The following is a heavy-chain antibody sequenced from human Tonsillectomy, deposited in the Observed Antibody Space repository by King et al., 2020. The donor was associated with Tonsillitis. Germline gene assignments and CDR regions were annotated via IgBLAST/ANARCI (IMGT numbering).Heavy chain of an antibody. J-gene: IGHJ6*03. CDR3: ARGQRGYYGSGSYYSYYYYMDV. CDR1: GFTFSDYY. Sequence: HVQLVESGGGLVKPGGSLRLSCAASGFTFSDYYMSWIRQAPGKGLEWVSYISSSSSYTNYADSVKGRFTISRDNAKNSLYLQMNSLRAEDTAVYYCARGQRGYYGSGSYYSYYYYMDVWGKGTTVTVSS. D-gene: IGHD3-10*01. CDR2: ISSSSSYT. V-gene: IGHV3-11*05.